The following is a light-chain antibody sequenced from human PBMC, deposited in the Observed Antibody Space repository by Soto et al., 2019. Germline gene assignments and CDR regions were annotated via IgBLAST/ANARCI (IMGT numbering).Light chain of an antibody. CDR1: SGHSSYA. CDR3: QTWGTGSVV. Sequence: QSVLTQSPSASASLGASVKLTCTLSSGHSSYAIAWHQQQPEKGPRYLMKLNSDGCHSKGDGIPDRFSGSSSGAERYLTISSLQSEDEADCYCQTWGTGSVVFGGGTKLTVL. J-gene: IGLJ2*01. V-gene: IGLV4-69*01. CDR2: LNSDGCH.